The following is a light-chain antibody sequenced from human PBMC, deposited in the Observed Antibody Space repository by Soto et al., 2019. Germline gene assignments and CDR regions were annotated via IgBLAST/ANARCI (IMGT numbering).Light chain of an antibody. Sequence: EIVLTQSPGTLSLSPGESVAVSCRASQSISNNFLAWYQRKPGQAPRLLIYGASYRATDIPYRFSGSGSGTDFTLTITRLEPDDFAVYYCQQYGGSPPTFGQGTTVEVK. CDR3: QQYGGSPPT. CDR2: GAS. V-gene: IGKV3-20*01. J-gene: IGKJ1*01. CDR1: QSISNNF.